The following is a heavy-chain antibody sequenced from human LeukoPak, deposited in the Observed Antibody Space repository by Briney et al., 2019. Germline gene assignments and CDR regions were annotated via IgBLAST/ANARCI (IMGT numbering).Heavy chain of an antibody. CDR1: GFTFSSYA. D-gene: IGHD5/OR15-5a*01. Sequence: PGGSLRLSCAASGFTFSSYAMHWVRQAPGKGLEYVAAISSNGGGTYYANSVKGRFTISRDNSKNTLYLQMGSLRAEDMAVYYCARDAGLRTPEYYFDYWGQGTLVTVSS. V-gene: IGHV3-64*01. CDR2: ISSNGGGT. CDR3: ARDAGLRTPEYYFDY. J-gene: IGHJ4*02.